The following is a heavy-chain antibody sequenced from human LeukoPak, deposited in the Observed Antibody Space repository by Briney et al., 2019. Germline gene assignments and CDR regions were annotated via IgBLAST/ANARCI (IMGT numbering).Heavy chain of an antibody. CDR1: GFTFSSYW. CDR2: IKQDGSEK. J-gene: IGHJ4*02. V-gene: IGHV3-7*01. D-gene: IGHD3-22*01. CDR3: ARDRIRGYYDSSGYYSTANYFDY. Sequence: GGSLRLSCAASGFTFSSYWMSWVRQAPGKGLEWVANIKQDGSEKYYVDSVKGRFTISRDNAKNSLYLQMNSLRAEDTAVYYCARDRIRGYYDSSGYYSTANYFDYRGQGTLVTVSS.